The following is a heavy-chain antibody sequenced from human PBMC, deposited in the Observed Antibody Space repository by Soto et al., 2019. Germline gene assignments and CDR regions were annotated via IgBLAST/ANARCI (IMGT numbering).Heavy chain of an antibody. J-gene: IGHJ6*04. Sequence: QVQLVQSGAEVKKPGSSVKVSCKAPGGTFSSYAISWVRQAPGQGLEWMGGIIPIFGTANYAQKFQGRVTITADESTSTGYMELSSLRTEDTDVYYCARSQCGSSSLDIYYYYYYGMYVWGKGTKVTVSS. CDR1: GGTFSSYA. D-gene: IGHD2-2*01. CDR2: IIPIFGTA. V-gene: IGHV1-69*01. CDR3: ARSQCGSSSLDIYYYYYYGMYV.